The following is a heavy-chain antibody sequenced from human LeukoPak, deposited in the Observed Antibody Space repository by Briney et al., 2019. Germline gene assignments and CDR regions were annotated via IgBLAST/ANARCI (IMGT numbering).Heavy chain of an antibody. CDR1: GFDVSSHH. CDR2: TYTRGNS. Sequence: GGSLRLSCAASGFDVSSHHMVWVRQAPGKGLEWVSVTYTRGNSYYTDSVKGRFIISRDTSKNTMDLQMNSLRPEDSALYFCARGGRGSAAVVAPRSLDIWGQGTMVAVSS. J-gene: IGHJ3*02. V-gene: IGHV3-53*01. D-gene: IGHD3-22*01. CDR3: ARGGRGSAAVVAPRSLDI.